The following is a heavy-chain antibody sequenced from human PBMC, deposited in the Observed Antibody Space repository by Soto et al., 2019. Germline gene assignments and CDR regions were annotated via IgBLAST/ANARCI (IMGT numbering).Heavy chain of an antibody. CDR1: GYTFTSYG. Sequence: QVQLVQSGAEVKKPGASVKVYCKASGYTFTSYGISWVRQAPGQGLEWMGGISAYDGNTNYAQKLQGRVTMTTDTSPSTAYMELRSLRSDDTAVYYCVRGRLGSGYYYYGMDVWGQGTTVTVSS. D-gene: IGHD6-25*01. J-gene: IGHJ6*02. V-gene: IGHV1-18*04. CDR3: VRGRLGSGYYYYGMDV. CDR2: ISAYDGNT.